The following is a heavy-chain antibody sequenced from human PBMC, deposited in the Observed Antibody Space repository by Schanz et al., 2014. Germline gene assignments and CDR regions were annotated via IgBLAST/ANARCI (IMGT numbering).Heavy chain of an antibody. V-gene: IGHV3-7*01. J-gene: IGHJ6*03. CDR1: GFSFSTHW. CDR3: ARASGGQNDLDTEPHKYTYMDV. CDR2: IGDDGADK. Sequence: VQLVESGGGLVQPGGSVRLSCGASGFSFSTHWMAWVRQAPGKGLEWVANIGDDGADKYYLDSVRGRFTISRDNTKNFLQLEMNNLRDEDTAVYFCARASGGQNDLDTEPHKYTYMDVWGKGTTVTVSS. D-gene: IGHD1-1*01.